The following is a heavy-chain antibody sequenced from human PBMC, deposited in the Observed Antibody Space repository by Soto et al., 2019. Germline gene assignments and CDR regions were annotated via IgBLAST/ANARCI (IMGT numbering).Heavy chain of an antibody. CDR3: ARGLEGYYYDSSGYYYIFDY. CDR2: IYYSGST. D-gene: IGHD3-22*01. J-gene: IGHJ4*02. CDR1: GGSISSAGYY. Sequence: QVQLQESGPGLVKPSQTLSLTCTVSGGSISSAGYYWSWIRQHPGKGLEWIGYIYYSGSTYYNPYLKSRGTISLDTSKNQFSLKLSSVTAADTAVYYCARGLEGYYYDSSGYYYIFDYWGQGTLVTVSS. V-gene: IGHV4-31*03.